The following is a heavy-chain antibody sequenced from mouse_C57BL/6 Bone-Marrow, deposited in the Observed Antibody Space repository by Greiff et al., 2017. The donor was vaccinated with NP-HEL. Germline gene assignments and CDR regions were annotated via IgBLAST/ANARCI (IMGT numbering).Heavy chain of an antibody. D-gene: IGHD2-2*01. CDR1: GYTFTSYG. V-gene: IGHV1-81*01. CDR3: ARMVTTGYYFDY. J-gene: IGHJ2*01. CDR2: IYPRSGNT. Sequence: QVQLKESGAELARPGASVKLSCKASGYTFTSYGISWVKQRTGQGLEWIGEIYPRSGNTYYNEKFKGKATLTADKSSSTAYMELRSLTSEDSAVYFCARMVTTGYYFDYWGQGTTLTVSS.